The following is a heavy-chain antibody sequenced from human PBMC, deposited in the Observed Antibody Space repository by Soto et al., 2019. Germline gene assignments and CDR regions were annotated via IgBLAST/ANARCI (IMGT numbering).Heavy chain of an antibody. CDR3: ARTPHGRWGAAGTRNWFDP. CDR2: IYYSGST. J-gene: IGHJ5*02. Sequence: SETLSLTSPVYGGSIISYYWSWIRQPPGKGLEWIGYIYYSGSTNYNPSLKSRVTISVDTSKNQFSLKLSSVTAADTAVYYCARTPHGRWGAAGTRNWFDPWGQGTLVTVSS. CDR1: GGSIISYY. D-gene: IGHD6-13*01. V-gene: IGHV4-59*01.